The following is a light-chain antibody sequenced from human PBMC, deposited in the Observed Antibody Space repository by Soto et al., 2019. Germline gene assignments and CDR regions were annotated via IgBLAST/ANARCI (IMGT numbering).Light chain of an antibody. J-gene: IGLJ2*01. CDR3: TSYTSRSTHVV. V-gene: IGLV2-14*03. CDR2: DVS. CDR1: SSDVGAYKY. Sequence: QSALTQPASVSGSLGQSITISCTGSSSDVGAYKYVSWYQQHPDKAPKLMIYDVSNRPSGVSNRFSGAKSGNTASLTISGLQAEDEADYYCTSYTSRSTHVVFGGGTKVTVL.